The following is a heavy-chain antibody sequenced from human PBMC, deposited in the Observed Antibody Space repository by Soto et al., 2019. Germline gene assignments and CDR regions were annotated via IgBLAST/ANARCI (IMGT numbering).Heavy chain of an antibody. V-gene: IGHV1-8*01. CDR1: GYTFTSFD. D-gene: IGHD3-9*01. CDR3: ARILTGYFPDY. Sequence: QVQLVQSGAEVKKPGASVKVSCKASGYTFTSFDINWVRQAPGQGLEWMGWVNPNSGNTGYAPNFQGRVTMTRDTSISTAYMEVSSLRSGDTAVYYCARILTGYFPDYWGQGPLVTVSS. J-gene: IGHJ4*02. CDR2: VNPNSGNT.